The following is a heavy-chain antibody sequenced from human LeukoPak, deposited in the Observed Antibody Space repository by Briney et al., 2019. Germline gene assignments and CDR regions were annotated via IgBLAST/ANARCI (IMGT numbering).Heavy chain of an antibody. D-gene: IGHD2-21*01. CDR3: ARDGVVGSRYNHYYHMDV. V-gene: IGHV3-30*04. CDR1: GFTFRDFA. J-gene: IGHJ6*03. Sequence: GGSLRLSCAASGFTFRDFAMHWVRQAPGKGLEWVALMTYDGSRITYADSVKGRFTISRDNFRNTLHLEVSSLRTDDTAVYYCARDGVVGSRYNHYYHMDVWGRGSTVTVSS. CDR2: MTYDGSRI.